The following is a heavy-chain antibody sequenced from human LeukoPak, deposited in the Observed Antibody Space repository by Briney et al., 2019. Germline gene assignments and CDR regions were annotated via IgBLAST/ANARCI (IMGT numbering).Heavy chain of an antibody. V-gene: IGHV4-31*03. Sequence: SQTLSLTCTVSGGSISSGGYYWSWIRQHPGKGLEWIGSIYYSGSTYYNPSLKSRVTISVDTSKNQFSLKLSSVTAADTAVYYCAREMATGGDDPWGQGALVTVSS. CDR3: AREMATGGDDP. J-gene: IGHJ5*02. D-gene: IGHD5-24*01. CDR2: IYYSGST. CDR1: GGSISSGGYY.